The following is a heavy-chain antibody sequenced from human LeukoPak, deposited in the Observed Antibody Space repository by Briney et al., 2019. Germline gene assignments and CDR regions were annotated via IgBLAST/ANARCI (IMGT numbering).Heavy chain of an antibody. D-gene: IGHD4-23*01. CDR1: GFTVSSSY. J-gene: IGHJ4*02. CDR2: IYSGGST. Sequence: PGGSLRLSCAASGFTVSSSYMSWVRQAPGKGLEWVSVIYSGGSTYYADSVKGRFTISRDNSKNSLYLQMNSLRAEDTAIYYCARDSPDYSGKGFGYWGQGTLVTVSS. CDR3: ARDSPDYSGKGFGY. V-gene: IGHV3-53*01.